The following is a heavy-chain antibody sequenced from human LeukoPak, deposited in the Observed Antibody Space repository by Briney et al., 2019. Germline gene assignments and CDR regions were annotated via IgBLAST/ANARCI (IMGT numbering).Heavy chain of an antibody. CDR2: IYYSGST. D-gene: IGHD6-19*01. Sequence: PSETLSLTCAVSGYSISSGYHWSWIRQPPGKGLEWIGYIYYSGSTNYNPSLKSRVTISVDTSKNQFSLKLSSVTAADTAVYYCARGEQWLVLLDPWGQGTLVTVSS. CDR1: GYSISSGYH. V-gene: IGHV4-61*01. J-gene: IGHJ5*02. CDR3: ARGEQWLVLLDP.